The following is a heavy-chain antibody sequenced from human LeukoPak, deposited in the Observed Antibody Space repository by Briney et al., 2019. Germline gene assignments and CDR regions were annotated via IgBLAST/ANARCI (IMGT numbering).Heavy chain of an antibody. CDR3: VKGIAPGTLGGSYYDNYYYGMDV. CDR2: VFGSGET. D-gene: IGHD1-26*01. J-gene: IGHJ6*02. CDR1: GFTFNSYA. V-gene: IGHV3-23*01. Sequence: GGSLRLSCEASGFTFNSYAMAWVRQAPGKGLEWVSSVFGSGETHYTDSVKGRFTISRDNSKNTLYLQMSSLRAEDTAVYYCVKGIAPGTLGGSYYDNYYYGMDVWGQGTTVTVSS.